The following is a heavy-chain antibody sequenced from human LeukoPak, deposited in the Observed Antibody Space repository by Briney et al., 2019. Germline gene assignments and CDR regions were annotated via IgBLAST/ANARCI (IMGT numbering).Heavy chain of an antibody. J-gene: IGHJ4*02. CDR3: ARFEQQLEFYFDY. V-gene: IGHV1-2*02. D-gene: IGHD6-13*01. CDR1: GYTFTGYY. CDR2: ISPNSGGT. Sequence: ASVKVSCKASGYTFTGYYIHWVRQAPGQGLEWMGWISPNSGGTNYAQKFQGRVTMTRDTSISTAYMELSRLRSDDTAVYYCARFEQQLEFYFDYWGQGTLVTVSS.